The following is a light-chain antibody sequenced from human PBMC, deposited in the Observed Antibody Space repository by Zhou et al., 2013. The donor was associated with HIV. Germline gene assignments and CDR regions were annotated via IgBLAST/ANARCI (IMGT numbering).Light chain of an antibody. CDR3: QQRSNWAIT. V-gene: IGKV3-11*01. CDR1: HTISANY. Sequence: EIVLTQSPGTLSLSPGERATLSCRASHTISANYLAWYQQKPGQAPRLLVYDASNRATGIPARFSGSGSGTDFTLTISSLEPEDFAVYYCQQRSNWAITFGQGTRL. J-gene: IGKJ5*01. CDR2: DAS.